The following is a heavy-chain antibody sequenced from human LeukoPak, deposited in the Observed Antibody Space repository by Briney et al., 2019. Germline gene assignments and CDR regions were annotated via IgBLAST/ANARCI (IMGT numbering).Heavy chain of an antibody. J-gene: IGHJ4*02. CDR1: GFTFSSYG. D-gene: IGHD6-19*01. V-gene: IGHV3-30*03. CDR2: ISYDGSNK. Sequence: GGSLRLSCAASGFTFSSYGMHWVRQAPGKGLEWVAVISYDGSNKYYADSVKGRFTISRDNSRSTLYLQMNSLRAEDTAVYYCARRSGIAVAGAFDYWGQGTLVTVSS. CDR3: ARRSGIAVAGAFDY.